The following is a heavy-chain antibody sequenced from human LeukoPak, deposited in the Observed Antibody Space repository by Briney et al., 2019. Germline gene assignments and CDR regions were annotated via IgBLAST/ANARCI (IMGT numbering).Heavy chain of an antibody. CDR2: ISAGTGVT. Sequence: PGGSLRLSCAASGFTFSTYAMTWVRQAPGKGLEWVSQISAGTGVTYYAQSVRGRFTISRDDSKSTLYLHMSGLRGEDTAVYYCARDVLDVAAAGWGRPLDRWGQGTRVTVSS. V-gene: IGHV3-23*01. D-gene: IGHD6-13*01. J-gene: IGHJ5*02. CDR1: GFTFSTYA. CDR3: ARDVLDVAAAGWGRPLDR.